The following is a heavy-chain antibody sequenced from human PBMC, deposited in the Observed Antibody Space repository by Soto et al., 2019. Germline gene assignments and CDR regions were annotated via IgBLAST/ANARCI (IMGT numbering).Heavy chain of an antibody. V-gene: IGHV4-39*01. CDR3: ARHNHGSGSYYRAPCYFDY. CDR2: IYYSGST. D-gene: IGHD3-10*01. CDR1: GGSISSSSYY. J-gene: IGHJ4*02. Sequence: SETLSLTCTVSGGSISSSSYYWGWIRQPPGKGLEWIGSIYYSGSTYYNPSLKSRVTISVDTSKNQFSLKLSSVTAADTAVYYCARHNHGSGSYYRAPCYFDYWGQGTLVTVSS.